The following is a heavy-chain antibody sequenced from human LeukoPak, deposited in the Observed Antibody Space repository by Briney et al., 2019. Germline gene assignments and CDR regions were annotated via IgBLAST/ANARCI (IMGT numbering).Heavy chain of an antibody. CDR3: ARDLATMVVYHYMDV. Sequence: GASVKVPCKASGYTFTGHYIHWVRQAPGQGLEWMGWINPNSGGTNLAQKFQDRVTMTRDTSISTAYLELGSLRSDDTAVYFCARDLATMVVYHYMDVWGKGTTVTVSS. CDR1: GYTFTGHY. D-gene: IGHD3-10*01. CDR2: INPNSGGT. V-gene: IGHV1-2*02. J-gene: IGHJ6*03.